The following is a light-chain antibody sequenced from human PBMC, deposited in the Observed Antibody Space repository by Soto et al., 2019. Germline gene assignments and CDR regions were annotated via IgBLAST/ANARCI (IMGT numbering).Light chain of an antibody. J-gene: IGLJ2*01. CDR1: SSNIGSNP. V-gene: IGLV1-44*01. CDR2: SNN. CDR3: AAWDDSLNGRV. Sequence: QSVLTQPPSASGTPGQRVTISCSGSSSNIGSNPVNWYQQLPGTAPKLLIFSNNQRPSGVPDRFSGSKPGPSASLAISGLQSEDEADYYCAAWDDSLNGRVFGGGTKLTVL.